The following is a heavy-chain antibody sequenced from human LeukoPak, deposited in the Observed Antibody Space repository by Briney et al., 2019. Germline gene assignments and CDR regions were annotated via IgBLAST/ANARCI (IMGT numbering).Heavy chain of an antibody. Sequence: PGGSLRLSCAASGFTFSDYYMSWIRQAPGKGLEWVSYISSSGSTIYYADSVKGRFTISRDNSKNTLYLQMNSLRAEDTAVYYCAKDPTGSYYYYYYMDVWGKGTTVTISS. D-gene: IGHD1-26*01. CDR2: ISSSGSTI. J-gene: IGHJ6*03. V-gene: IGHV3-11*01. CDR1: GFTFSDYY. CDR3: AKDPTGSYYYYYYMDV.